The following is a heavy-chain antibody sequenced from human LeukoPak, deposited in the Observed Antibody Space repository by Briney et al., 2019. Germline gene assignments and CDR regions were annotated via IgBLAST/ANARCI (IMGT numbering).Heavy chain of an antibody. CDR1: GYTFTSYA. CDR2: INAGNGNT. D-gene: IGHD3-9*01. V-gene: IGHV1-3*01. Sequence: ASVKVSCKASGYTFTSYAMHWVHQAPGQRLEWMGWINAGNGNTKYSQKFQGRVTITRDTSASTAYMELSSLRSEDTAVYYCARDDILTGYYYYWGQGTLVTVSS. CDR3: ARDDILTGYYYY. J-gene: IGHJ4*02.